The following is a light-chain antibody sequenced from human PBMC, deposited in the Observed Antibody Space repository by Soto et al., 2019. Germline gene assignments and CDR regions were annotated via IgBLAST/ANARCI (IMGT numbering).Light chain of an antibody. CDR1: QSIISDS. Sequence: EIVLTQSPGTLSFSPGERATLSCRASQSIISDSLAWYQQKPGQAPRLLISGASSRATGIPDRFSGSGSGTYFTLTVSRLEPEDFALYYCQQYSTSRTFGQGTKVDIK. CDR3: QQYSTSRT. CDR2: GAS. J-gene: IGKJ1*01. V-gene: IGKV3-20*01.